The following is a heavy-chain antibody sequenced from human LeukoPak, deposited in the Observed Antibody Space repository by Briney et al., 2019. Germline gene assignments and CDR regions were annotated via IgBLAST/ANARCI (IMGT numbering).Heavy chain of an antibody. D-gene: IGHD3-3*01. CDR1: GFTFSSYE. CDR3: ASSPPNYDFWSGYYTFRFDY. Sequence: PGGSLRLSCAASGFTFSSYEMNWFRQAPGKGLEWVSYISSSGSTIYYADSVKGRFTISRDNAKNSLYLQMNSLRAEDTAVYYCASSPPNYDFWSGYYTFRFDYWGQGTLVTVSS. V-gene: IGHV3-48*03. CDR2: ISSSGSTI. J-gene: IGHJ4*02.